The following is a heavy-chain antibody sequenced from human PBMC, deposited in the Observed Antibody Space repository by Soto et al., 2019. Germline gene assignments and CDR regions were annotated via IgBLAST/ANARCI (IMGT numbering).Heavy chain of an antibody. CDR3: AKAPNTDYDFWSGYYLYSDY. V-gene: IGHV3-23*01. CDR1: GFTFSSYA. D-gene: IGHD3-3*01. Sequence: GGSLRLSCAASGFTFSSYAMSWVRQAPGKGLEWVSAISGSGGSTYYADSVKGRFTISRDNSKNTLYLQMNSLRAEDTAVYYCAKAPNTDYDFWSGYYLYSDYWGQGTLVTVSS. J-gene: IGHJ4*02. CDR2: ISGSGGST.